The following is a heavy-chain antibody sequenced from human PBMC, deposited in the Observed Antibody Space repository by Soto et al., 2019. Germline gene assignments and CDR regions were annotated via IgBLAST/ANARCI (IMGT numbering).Heavy chain of an antibody. CDR2: IRSKAYGGTT. Sequence: GGSLRLSFTASGFTFGDYAMSWFRQAPGKGLEWVGFIRSKAYGGTTEYAASVRGRFTISRDDSKSIAYLQMNSLKTEDTAVYYCTREDPNCLCMDVWGQGTTVTVSS. CDR1: GFTFGDYA. J-gene: IGHJ6*02. CDR3: TREDPNCLCMDV. V-gene: IGHV3-49*03. D-gene: IGHD1-1*01.